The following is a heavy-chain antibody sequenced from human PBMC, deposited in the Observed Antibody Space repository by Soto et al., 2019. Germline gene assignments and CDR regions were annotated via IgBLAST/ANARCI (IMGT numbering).Heavy chain of an antibody. D-gene: IGHD3-3*01. Sequence: EMQLVESGGGLVKPGGSLRLSCAASGFIFSSNTMNWVRQAPGKGLEWVSSISSTSTFMYYADSVKGRFSISRDNAKNTVYLEVNSLRVEDTAVYYCAREHYDLWRGYHEGLGYSGMDVWGQGTTVTVSS. J-gene: IGHJ6*02. CDR1: GFIFSSNT. V-gene: IGHV3-21*01. CDR3: AREHYDLWRGYHEGLGYSGMDV. CDR2: ISSTSTFM.